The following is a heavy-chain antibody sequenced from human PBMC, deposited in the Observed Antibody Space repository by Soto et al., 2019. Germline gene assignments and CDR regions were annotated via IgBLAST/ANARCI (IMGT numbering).Heavy chain of an antibody. CDR3: ARHPTYYDILSGYYFDY. Sequence: HGESLKISCKGSGYSFTSYKIGWVRQMPGKGLEWMGIIYPGDSDTRYSPSFQGQVTISADKSTSTAYLQWSSLKASDTAMYYCARHPTYYDILSGYYFDYWGQGTRVTVSS. J-gene: IGHJ4*02. D-gene: IGHD3-9*01. CDR1: GYSFTSYK. CDR2: IYPGDSDT. V-gene: IGHV5-51*01.